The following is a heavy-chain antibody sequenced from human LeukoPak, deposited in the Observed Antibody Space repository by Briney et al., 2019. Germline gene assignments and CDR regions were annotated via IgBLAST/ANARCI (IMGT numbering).Heavy chain of an antibody. CDR3: ARLFPQGAVWSGYFWYFDY. Sequence: ASVKVSCKASGYTFTSYDINWVRQAPGQGLEWMGWMNPNSGNTGYAQKFQGRVTITRNTSISTAYMELSRLRSEDTAVYYCARLFPQGAVWSGYFWYFDYWGQGTLVTVSS. CDR1: GYTFTSYD. J-gene: IGHJ4*02. V-gene: IGHV1-8*03. CDR2: MNPNSGNT. D-gene: IGHD3-3*01.